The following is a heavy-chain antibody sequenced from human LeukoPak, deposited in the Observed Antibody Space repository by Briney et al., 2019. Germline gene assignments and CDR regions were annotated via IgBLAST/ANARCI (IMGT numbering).Heavy chain of an antibody. D-gene: IGHD3-3*01. CDR1: GGSFSGYY. J-gene: IGHJ4*02. V-gene: IGHV4-34*01. CDR2: INHSGST. Sequence: PSETLSLTCAVYGGSFSGYYWSWIRQPPGKGLEWTGEINHSGSTNYNPSLKSRVTISVDTSKNQFSLKLSSVTAADTAVYYCARENTIFGVVSPFDYWGQGTLVTVSS. CDR3: ARENTIFGVVSPFDY.